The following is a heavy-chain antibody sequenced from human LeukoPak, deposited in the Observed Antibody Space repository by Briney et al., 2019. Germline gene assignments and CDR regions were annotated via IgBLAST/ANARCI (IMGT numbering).Heavy chain of an antibody. CDR2: ISGGSGRT. CDR1: GFSFSNFA. D-gene: IGHD3-10*01. CDR3: TKDPFYGSGTYADY. J-gene: IGHJ4*02. Sequence: GGSLRLSCAASGFSFSNFAMSWIRQTTGKELEWVSVISGGSGRTFYADSVKGRFTISRDNYKNTLYLQMDSLRVEDTGVYYCTKDPFYGSGTYADYWGLGTLVSVSS. V-gene: IGHV3-23*01.